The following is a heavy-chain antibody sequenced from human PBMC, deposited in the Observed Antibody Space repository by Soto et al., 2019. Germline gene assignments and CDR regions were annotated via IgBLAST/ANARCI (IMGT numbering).Heavy chain of an antibody. CDR2: ISAHNGNK. Sequence: ASVKVSCKASGYTFTSYGISWVRQAPGQGLEWMGWISAHNGNKKYAQKFQGRVTITRDTSASAAYMELSSLSSEDTAVYYCARAVAVPADFDYWGQGTLVTVSS. V-gene: IGHV1-18*01. J-gene: IGHJ4*02. CDR3: ARAVAVPADFDY. CDR1: GYTFTSYG. D-gene: IGHD6-19*01.